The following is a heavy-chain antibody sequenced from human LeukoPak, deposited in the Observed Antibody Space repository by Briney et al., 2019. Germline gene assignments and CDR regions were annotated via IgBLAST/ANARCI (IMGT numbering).Heavy chain of an antibody. V-gene: IGHV4-59*01. CDR1: GGSISSYY. CDR3: ARTRGEAAAVDY. CDR2: IYYSGST. Sequence: SETLSLTCTVSGGSISSYYWSWIRQPPGKGLEWIGYIYYSGSTNYNPSLKSRVTISVDTSKNQFSLKLSSVTAADTAVYYCARTRGEAAAVDYWGQGTLVTVSS. J-gene: IGHJ4*02. D-gene: IGHD6-13*01.